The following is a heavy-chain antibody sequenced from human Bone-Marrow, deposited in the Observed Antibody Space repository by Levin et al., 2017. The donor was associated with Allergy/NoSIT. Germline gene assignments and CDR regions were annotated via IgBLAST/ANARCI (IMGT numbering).Heavy chain of an antibody. CDR2: INPKTGGT. CDR3: TRDTTGVSSRLAVDS. Sequence: ASVKVSCKGSGYTFSDYYINWMRQAPGQGLEWVGWINPKTGGTNYAQRFRGCVTMTSDTSVNTVYMELSRLNVSDTATYYCTRDTTGVSSRLAVDSWGQGTLVTVSS. J-gene: IGHJ4*02. V-gene: IGHV1-2*04. D-gene: IGHD4-17*01. CDR1: GYTFSDYY.